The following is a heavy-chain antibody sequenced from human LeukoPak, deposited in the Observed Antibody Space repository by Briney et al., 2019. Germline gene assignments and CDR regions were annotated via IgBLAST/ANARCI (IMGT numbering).Heavy chain of an antibody. Sequence: ASVKVSCKASGYTFTSSYIHWVRQAPGQGLEWMGIINPSGGTTIYAQKFQGRVTMTRDTSTSTVYMELSSLRSEDTAVYYCARQRGGQYEDAFDIWGQGTVVTVSS. D-gene: IGHD2-8*01. CDR1: GYTFTSSY. V-gene: IGHV1-46*01. CDR2: INPSGGTT. J-gene: IGHJ3*02. CDR3: ARQRGGQYEDAFDI.